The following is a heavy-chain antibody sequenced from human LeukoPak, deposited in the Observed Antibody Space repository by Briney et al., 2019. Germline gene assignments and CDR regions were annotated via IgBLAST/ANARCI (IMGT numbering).Heavy chain of an antibody. Sequence: GTLRLSCVASGFTLSPHGMSWVRQAPGKGLEWVSAISGSGGSTYYADSVKGRFTISRDNTKNSLYLQMNSLRAEDTAIYYCVRVGGAFDIWGQGTMVTVSS. V-gene: IGHV3-23*01. D-gene: IGHD3-16*01. J-gene: IGHJ3*02. CDR1: GFTLSPHG. CDR3: VRVGGAFDI. CDR2: ISGSGGST.